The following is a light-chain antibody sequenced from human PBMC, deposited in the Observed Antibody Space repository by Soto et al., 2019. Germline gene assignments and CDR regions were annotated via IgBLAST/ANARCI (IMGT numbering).Light chain of an antibody. Sequence: QSALTQPPSASGSPGQSVTISCTGTSSDVGGYNLVSWYQQHPGTAPKLIIYEVRNRPSGISSRFSGSRSGNTASLTISGLQYEDEGDYYCSAYTARSTLVFGGGTKLTVL. V-gene: IGLV2-14*01. J-gene: IGLJ3*02. CDR2: EVR. CDR3: SAYTARSTLV. CDR1: SSDVGGYNL.